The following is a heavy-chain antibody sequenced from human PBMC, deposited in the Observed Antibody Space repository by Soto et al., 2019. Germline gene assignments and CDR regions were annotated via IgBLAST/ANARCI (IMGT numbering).Heavy chain of an antibody. CDR1: GGSISSSSYY. J-gene: IGHJ4*02. CDR2: IYYSGST. Sequence: SETLSLTCTVSGGSISSSSYYWGWIRQPPGKGLEWIGSIYYSGSTYYNPSLKSRVTISVDTSKNQFSLKLSSVTAADTAVYYCARSSGWSDFDYWGQGTLVTVSS. V-gene: IGHV4-39*01. D-gene: IGHD6-19*01. CDR3: ARSSGWSDFDY.